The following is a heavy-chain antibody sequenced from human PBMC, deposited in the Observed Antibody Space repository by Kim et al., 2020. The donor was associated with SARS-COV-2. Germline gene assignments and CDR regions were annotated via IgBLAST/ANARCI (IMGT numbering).Heavy chain of an antibody. Sequence: YADSGKGRFTISSDNAKTSLCLQMNSLRAEDTAVYYCAGTVLEWLLSFDYWGQGTLVTVSS. J-gene: IGHJ4*02. CDR3: AGTVLEWLLSFDY. V-gene: IGHV3-11*01. D-gene: IGHD3-3*01.